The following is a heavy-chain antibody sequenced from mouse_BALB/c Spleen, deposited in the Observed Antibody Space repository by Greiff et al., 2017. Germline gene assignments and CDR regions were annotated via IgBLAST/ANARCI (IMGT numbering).Heavy chain of an antibody. D-gene: IGHD1-1*01. V-gene: IGHV14-3*02. J-gene: IGHJ2*01. Sequence: VQLKQSGPAPLHPGASVKLSCTAPGFTIKDTYMHWVKQRPEQGLEWIGRIDPANGNTKYDPKFQGKATITADTSSNTAYLQLSSLTSEDTAVYYCARSGFTTVVADYWGQGTTLTVSS. CDR3: ARSGFTTVVADY. CDR2: IDPANGNT. CDR1: GFTIKDTY.